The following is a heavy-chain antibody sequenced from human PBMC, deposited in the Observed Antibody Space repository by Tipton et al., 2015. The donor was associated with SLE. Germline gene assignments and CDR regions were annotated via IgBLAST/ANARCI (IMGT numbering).Heavy chain of an antibody. D-gene: IGHD3-10*01. Sequence: TLSLTCTVSGGSISSNFWSWIRRPPGKGLEWVGHMYYTGSTNYNPSLNSRVTISVDTSKNQFSLKLSSVTAADTAVYYCARDTYYYGSGNYYTDVFDIWGQGAMVTVSS. V-gene: IGHV4-59*01. CDR2: MYYTGST. J-gene: IGHJ3*02. CDR1: GGSISSNF. CDR3: ARDTYYYGSGNYYTDVFDI.